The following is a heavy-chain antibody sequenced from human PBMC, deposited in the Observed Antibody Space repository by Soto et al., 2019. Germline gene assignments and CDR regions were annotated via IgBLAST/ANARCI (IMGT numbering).Heavy chain of an antibody. J-gene: IGHJ4*02. V-gene: IGHV2-5*02. CDR1: GFSLSTSGVG. D-gene: IGHD3-10*01. CDR3: AHTQLNYYGSGTYYFDS. Sequence: QITLKESGPPLVKATQTLTLTCTFSGFSLSTSGVGVGWIRQPPGKALEWLALIYWDDDKRYSPSLKSRLTITKDTSKNQVVLIMTNMDPVDTATYYCAHTQLNYYGSGTYYFDSWGQGTLVTVSS. CDR2: IYWDDDK.